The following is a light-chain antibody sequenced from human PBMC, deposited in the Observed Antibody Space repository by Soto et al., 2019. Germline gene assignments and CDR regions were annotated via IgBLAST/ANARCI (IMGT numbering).Light chain of an antibody. J-gene: IGKJ5*01. CDR1: QSVSSSY. V-gene: IGKV3-20*01. CDR3: QQYGSSPSIT. CDR2: GAS. Sequence: EIVLTQSPGTLSLSPGERATLSCKASQSVSSSYLAWYRQKPGQAPRLLIHGASSRATGIPDRFSGSGSGTDFTLTISRLEPEDFALYYCQQYGSSPSITFGQGTRLDIK.